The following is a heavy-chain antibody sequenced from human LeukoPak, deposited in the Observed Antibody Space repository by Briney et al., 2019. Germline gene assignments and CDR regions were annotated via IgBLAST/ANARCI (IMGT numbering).Heavy chain of an antibody. CDR3: ARDSMITVTTSESKGKMYYYYYYMDV. D-gene: IGHD4-17*01. J-gene: IGHJ6*03. Sequence: GGSLRLSCAASGFTFSSYSMNWVRQAPGKGLEWVSSVSSTSSYIYYADSVKGRFTISRDNAKNSLYLQMNSLRAEDTAVYYCARDSMITVTTSESKGKMYYYYYYMDVWGKGTTVTISS. CDR2: VSSTSSYI. V-gene: IGHV3-21*01. CDR1: GFTFSSYS.